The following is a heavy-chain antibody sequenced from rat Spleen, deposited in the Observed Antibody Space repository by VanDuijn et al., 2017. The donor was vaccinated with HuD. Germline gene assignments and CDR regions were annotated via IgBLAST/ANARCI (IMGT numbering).Heavy chain of an antibody. V-gene: IGHV5S13*01. CDR1: GFTFSNYG. CDR2: ISTGGDNT. CDR3: TRTYGGYTSHWFAY. J-gene: IGHJ3*01. D-gene: IGHD1-11*01. Sequence: EVQLVESGGDLVQPGRSLKLSCAASGFTFSNYGMAWVRQAPTKGLEWVAYISTGGDNTYYRDSVKGRFTISRDNAKSTLYLQLDSLRSEDTAIYFCTRTYGGYTSHWFAYWGQGTLVTVSS.